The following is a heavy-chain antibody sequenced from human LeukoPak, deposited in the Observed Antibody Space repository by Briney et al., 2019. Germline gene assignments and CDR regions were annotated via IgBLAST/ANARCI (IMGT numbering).Heavy chain of an antibody. CDR2: ISSLRGTT. D-gene: IGHD2-2*01. CDR3: AKIYCSSITCYVDF. V-gene: IGHV4-4*02. CDR1: GGSISSSNW. J-gene: IGHJ4*02. Sequence: SGTLSLTCTISGGSISSSNWWTWVRQPPGKGLEWIGEISSLRGTTNYNLSLMRRVTISLDKSKNQFSLRLSSVTAADTAVYYCAKIYCSSITCYVDFWGQGTLVTVSS.